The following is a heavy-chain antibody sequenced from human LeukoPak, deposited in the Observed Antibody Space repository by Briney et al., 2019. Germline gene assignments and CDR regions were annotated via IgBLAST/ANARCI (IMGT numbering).Heavy chain of an antibody. D-gene: IGHD3-9*01. CDR1: GYSFTSYW. Sequence: PGESLQISCKGSGYSFTSYWIGWVRQMPGKGLEWMGIIYPGDSDTRYSPSFQGQVTISADKSISTAYLQWSSLKASDTAMYYCARLQFNYDILTGHFDYWGQGTLVTVSS. CDR3: ARLQFNYDILTGHFDY. J-gene: IGHJ4*02. CDR2: IYPGDSDT. V-gene: IGHV5-51*01.